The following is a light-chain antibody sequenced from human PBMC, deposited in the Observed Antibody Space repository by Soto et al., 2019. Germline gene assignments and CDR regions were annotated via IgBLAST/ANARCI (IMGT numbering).Light chain of an antibody. CDR3: QQYNSHWT. V-gene: IGKV1-5*03. Sequence: DVQMTQSPSTLSASVGDRVTITCRASQGISNRLAWYQQKPGKAPKLLIYQASSLKSGVPSRFGGSGSGTEFTLTITRQQPDDFATYYCQQYNSHWTFGQGTKVEIK. CDR1: QGISNR. CDR2: QAS. J-gene: IGKJ1*01.